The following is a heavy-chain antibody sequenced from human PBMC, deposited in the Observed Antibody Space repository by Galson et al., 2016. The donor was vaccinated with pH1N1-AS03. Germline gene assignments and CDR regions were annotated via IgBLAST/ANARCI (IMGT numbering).Heavy chain of an antibody. J-gene: IGHJ4*02. CDR1: GFIFSNYA. V-gene: IGHV3-23*01. CDR3: AREINYGRGWYSVDY. CDR2: ISPTGP. D-gene: IGHD6-19*01. Sequence: SLRLSCAASGFIFSNYAITWVRQAPGKGLEWVSAISPTGPHYAVSVKGRFTISRDNSKNTVYLQMNSLRVEDTAFYFCAREINYGRGWYSVDYWGQGTLVTVSS.